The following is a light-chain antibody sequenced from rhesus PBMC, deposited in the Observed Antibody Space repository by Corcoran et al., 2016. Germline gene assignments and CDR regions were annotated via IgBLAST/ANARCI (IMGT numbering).Light chain of an antibody. V-gene: IGLV2S7*01. CDR2: EVS. CDR3: CSYTTSSTVV. CDR1: SSDVGGYNY. J-gene: IGLJ6*01. Sequence: QSAPTQPPSVSGSPGQSVTISCTGTSSDVGGYNYVSWYQQHPGKAPKLMIYEVSKRPSGVSDRFSGSKSGNTASLTISGLQAEDEADYYCCSYTTSSTVVFGSGTKLTVL.